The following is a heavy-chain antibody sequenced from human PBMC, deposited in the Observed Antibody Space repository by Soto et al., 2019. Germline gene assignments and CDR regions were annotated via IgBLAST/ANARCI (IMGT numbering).Heavy chain of an antibody. CDR1: GFTFNNYA. CDR3: AKDFIDYSNSYFDY. V-gene: IGHV3-23*01. D-gene: IGHD4-4*01. J-gene: IGHJ4*02. Sequence: GSLRLSCEASGFTFNNYAVSWVRQAPGKGVEWVSAISATGDSTYYADFVEGRFTISRDNSKNTLYLQMNGLRAEDTAMYYCAKDFIDYSNSYFDYWGQGTLVTVSS. CDR2: ISATGDST.